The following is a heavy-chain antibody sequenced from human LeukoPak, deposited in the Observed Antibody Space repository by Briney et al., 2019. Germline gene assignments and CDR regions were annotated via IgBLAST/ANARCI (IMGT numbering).Heavy chain of an antibody. CDR3: ARASHCFWSGRYYFYMDV. CDR2: IKEDGSEK. D-gene: IGHD3-3*01. Sequence: GGSLRLSCAASGFTFSNYWMSWVRQAPGKGLEWVANIKEDGSEKYYVDSAKGRFTISRDNAKNSLYLQMNSLRAEDTAVYYCARASHCFWSGRYYFYMDVWGKGTTVTVSS. J-gene: IGHJ6*03. CDR1: GFTFSNYW. V-gene: IGHV3-7*01.